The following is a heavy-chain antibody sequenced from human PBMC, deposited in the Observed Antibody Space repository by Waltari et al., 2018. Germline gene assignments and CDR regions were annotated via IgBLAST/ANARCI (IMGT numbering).Heavy chain of an antibody. Sequence: EVQLVQSGAEVKKPGATVKISCKASGYTFTDYYMPLVQQAPGKGLAWMGRVDPEDGETIYAEKFQGRVTITADTSTDTAYMELSSLRSEDTAVYYCATGGYSGSLPKGYYYYYMDVWGKGTTVTVSS. CDR1: GYTFTDYY. J-gene: IGHJ6*03. V-gene: IGHV1-69-2*01. D-gene: IGHD1-26*01. CDR2: VDPEDGET. CDR3: ATGGYSGSLPKGYYYYYMDV.